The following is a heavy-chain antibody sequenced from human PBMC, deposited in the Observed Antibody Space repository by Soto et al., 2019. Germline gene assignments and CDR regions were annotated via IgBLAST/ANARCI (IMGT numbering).Heavy chain of an antibody. CDR2: ISGFNDDT. Sequence: QVQLVQSGAEMKNPGASVKVSCKASGYTFTSYGISWVRQAPGQGLEWMGWISGFNDDTNHAQKLQGRVTMTKATSTSTAYMELRSLKSDDTAVYYCARSGSYYPARNWFGPWGQGTLVTVSS. J-gene: IGHJ5*02. CDR3: ARSGSYYPARNWFGP. CDR1: GYTFTSYG. V-gene: IGHV1-18*01. D-gene: IGHD3-10*01.